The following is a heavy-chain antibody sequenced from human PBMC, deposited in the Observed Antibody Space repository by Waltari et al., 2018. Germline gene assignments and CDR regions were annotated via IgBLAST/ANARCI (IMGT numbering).Heavy chain of an antibody. CDR1: GGSISSSSYY. Sequence: QLQLQESGPGLVKPSETLSLTCTVSGGSISSSSYYWGWIRQPPGKGLEWIGSIYYSGSTYYNPSLKSRVTISVDTSKNQFSLKLSSVTAADTAVYYCARDPVAGTGTYDYWGQGTLVTVSS. J-gene: IGHJ4*02. CDR2: IYYSGST. CDR3: ARDPVAGTGTYDY. D-gene: IGHD6-19*01. V-gene: IGHV4-39*07.